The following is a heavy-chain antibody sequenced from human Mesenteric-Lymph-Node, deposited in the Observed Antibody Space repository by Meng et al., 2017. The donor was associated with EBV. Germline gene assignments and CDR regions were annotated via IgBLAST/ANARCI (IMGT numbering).Heavy chain of an antibody. CDR1: GGSIGNSYW. CDR3: ARGSLVGDPPGKFDY. Sequence: SGPGLVKPSGTLSLTCGVSGGSIGNSYWWSWVRQAPGKGLEWIGEIYYTGSTNYNPSLKSRVTISVDKSKNQFSLNVSSVTAADTAVYYCARGSLVGDPPGKFDYWGQGTLVTVSS. CDR2: IYYTGST. V-gene: IGHV4-4*02. D-gene: IGHD1-26*01. J-gene: IGHJ4*02.